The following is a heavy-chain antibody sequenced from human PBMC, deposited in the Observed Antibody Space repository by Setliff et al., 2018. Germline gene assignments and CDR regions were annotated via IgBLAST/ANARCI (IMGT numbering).Heavy chain of an antibody. CDR3: ARKKTVYWYYGMDV. CDR2: IYTGGST. V-gene: IGHV3-66*01. D-gene: IGHD2-15*01. Sequence: PGGSLRLSCAASGFTVSSYYMTWVRQAPGKGLEWVSVIYTGGSTYYADSVKGRFTISRDDSNNTLYLQMKSLRAEDTAVYYCARKKTVYWYYGMDVWGQGTTVTVSS. CDR1: GFTVSSYY. J-gene: IGHJ6*02.